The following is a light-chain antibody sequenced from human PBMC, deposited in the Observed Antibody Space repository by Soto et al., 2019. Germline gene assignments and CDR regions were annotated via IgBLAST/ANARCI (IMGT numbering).Light chain of an antibody. CDR3: CSYTGSLTLL. CDR2: EVS. V-gene: IGLV2-14*01. J-gene: IGLJ2*01. CDR1: SDDVGGYDY. Sequence: QSVLTQPASVSGSPGQSITISCTGSSDDVGGYDYVSWYQQHPGKAPKLMIYEVSNRPSGVSNRFSGSKSGNTASLTISGLQAEDEADYYCCSYTGSLTLLYGGGTKVTVL.